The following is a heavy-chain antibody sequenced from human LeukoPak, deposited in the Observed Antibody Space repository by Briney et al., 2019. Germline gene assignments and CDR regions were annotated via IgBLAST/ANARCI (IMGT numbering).Heavy chain of an antibody. V-gene: IGHV4-31*03. CDR1: GGSISSGGYY. J-gene: IGHJ5*02. Sequence: SETLSLTCTVSGGSISSGGYYWSWIRQHPGKGLEWIGYIYYSGSTYYNPSLKSRVTISVDTSKNQFSLRLSSVTAADTAVYYCARDVVITFGGVIRVFDPWGQGTLVTVSS. CDR3: ARDVVITFGGVIRVFDP. CDR2: IYYSGST. D-gene: IGHD3-16*01.